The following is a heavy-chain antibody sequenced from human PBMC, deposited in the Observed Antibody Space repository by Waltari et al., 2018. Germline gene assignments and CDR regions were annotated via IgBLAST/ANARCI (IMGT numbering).Heavy chain of an antibody. CDR2: IIPIFGTA. Sequence: QVQLVQSGAEVKKPGSSVKVSCKASGGTFSSYAISWVRQAPGQGLEWMGGIIPIFGTANYAQKFQGRVTITADESTSTAYMELSSLRSEDTAVYYCARESGFVVVVAATLAGWFDPWGQGTLVIVSS. V-gene: IGHV1-69*01. D-gene: IGHD2-15*01. CDR3: ARESGFVVVVAATLAGWFDP. CDR1: GGTFSSYA. J-gene: IGHJ5*02.